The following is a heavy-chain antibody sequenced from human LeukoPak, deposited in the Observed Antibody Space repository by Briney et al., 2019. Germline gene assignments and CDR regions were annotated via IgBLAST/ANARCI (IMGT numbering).Heavy chain of an antibody. CDR3: ARSAFSGSHWLDN. J-gene: IGHJ4*02. Sequence: KPGGSLRLSCAASGFIFSSYSMNWVRQAPGKGLEWVSSISGGGDYMYDADSVKGRFTISRDNAKNSLYLQMDSLRADDTAVYYCARSAFSGSHWLDNWGQGTLVTVSS. V-gene: IGHV3-21*01. CDR2: ISGGGDYM. CDR1: GFIFSSYS. D-gene: IGHD1-26*01.